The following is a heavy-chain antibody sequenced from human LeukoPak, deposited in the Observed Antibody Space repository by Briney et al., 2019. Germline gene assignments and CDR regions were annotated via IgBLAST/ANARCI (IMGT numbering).Heavy chain of an antibody. CDR2: INHSGST. V-gene: IGHV4-34*01. CDR3: ARRITMIVVYYYYYYMDV. CDR1: GGSFSGYY. Sequence: SETLSLTCAVYGGSFSGYYWSWIRQPPGKGLEWTGEINHSGSTNYNPSLKSRVTISVDTSKNQFSLKLSSVTAADTAVYYCARRITMIVVYYYYYYMDVWGKGTTVTISS. D-gene: IGHD3-22*01. J-gene: IGHJ6*03.